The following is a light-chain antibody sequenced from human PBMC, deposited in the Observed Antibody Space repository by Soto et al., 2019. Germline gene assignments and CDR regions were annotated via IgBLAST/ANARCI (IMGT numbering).Light chain of an antibody. V-gene: IGKV3-15*01. J-gene: IGKJ1*01. CDR1: QSVSSN. CDR3: QQYNNWWT. Sequence: EIVMTQSPATLSLSPGERATLSCRASQSVSSNLAWYQQKPRPAPRLLIYGASPRATGIPARFSGSGSGTEFTLTISILQSEDFAVYCCQQYNNWWTFGQGTKVDIK. CDR2: GAS.